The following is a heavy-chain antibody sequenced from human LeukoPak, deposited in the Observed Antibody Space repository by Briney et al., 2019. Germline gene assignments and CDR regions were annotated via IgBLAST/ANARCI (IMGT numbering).Heavy chain of an antibody. D-gene: IGHD3-10*01. J-gene: IGHJ4*02. V-gene: IGHV1-2*06. CDR1: GYTFTGYY. Sequence: ASVKVSCKASGYTFTGYYMHWVRQAPGQGLEWMGRINPNSGGTNYAQKFQGRVTMTRDTSISTAYMELSRLRSDDTAVYYCARDLGEWFGEQTTKNDYWGQGTLVTVSS. CDR3: ARDLGEWFGEQTTKNDY. CDR2: INPNSGGT.